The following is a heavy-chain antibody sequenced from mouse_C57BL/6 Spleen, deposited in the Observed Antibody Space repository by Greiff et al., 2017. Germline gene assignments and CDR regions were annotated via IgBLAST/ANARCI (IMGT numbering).Heavy chain of an antibody. CDR2: IRNKANGYTT. D-gene: IGHD2-1*01. Sequence: VKLVESGGGLVQPGGSLSLSCAASGFTFTDYYMSWVRQPPGKALEWLGFIRNKANGYTTEYSASVKGRFTISRDNSQSILYLQMNALRAEDSATYYCARCSYGNYWYFDVWGTGTTVTVSS. CDR1: GFTFTDYY. CDR3: ARCSYGNYWYFDV. V-gene: IGHV7-3*01. J-gene: IGHJ1*03.